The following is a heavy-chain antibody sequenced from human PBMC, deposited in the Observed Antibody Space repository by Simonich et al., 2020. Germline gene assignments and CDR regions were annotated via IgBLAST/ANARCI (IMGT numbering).Heavy chain of an antibody. J-gene: IGHJ4*02. CDR2: ISDDGSNK. Sequence: QVQLVESGGGVVQPGRSLRLSCAASGFTFSSYAMHWVRQAQGKGLEGVAVISDDGSNKYYAASVKGRFTISRDNSKNTLYLQMNSLRAEDTAVYYCARDHLDSGSYYFDYWGQGTLVTVSS. CDR1: GFTFSSYA. D-gene: IGHD1-26*01. V-gene: IGHV3-30*07. CDR3: ARDHLDSGSYYFDY.